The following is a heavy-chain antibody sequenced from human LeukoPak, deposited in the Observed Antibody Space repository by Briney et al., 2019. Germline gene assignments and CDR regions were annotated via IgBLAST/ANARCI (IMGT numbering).Heavy chain of an antibody. CDR1: GGSISSGGYS. D-gene: IGHD3-3*01. V-gene: IGHV4-30-2*01. CDR3: ARVRFLEWLPDY. J-gene: IGHJ4*02. CDR2: IYHSGST. Sequence: SETLSLTCAVSGGSISSGGYSWSWIRQPPGKGLEWIGYIYHSGSTYYNPSLKSRVTISVDTSKNQFSLKLSSVTAADTAVYYCARVRFLEWLPDYWGQGTLVTVSS.